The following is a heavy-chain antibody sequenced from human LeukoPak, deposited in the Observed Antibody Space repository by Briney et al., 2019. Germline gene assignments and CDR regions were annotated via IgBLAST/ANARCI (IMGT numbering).Heavy chain of an antibody. J-gene: IGHJ4*02. V-gene: IGHV3-73*01. D-gene: IGHD3-10*01. CDR2: IRSKSNNYAT. CDR3: IGFGESPNIDC. Sequence: GGSLRLSCAASGFTFSSYDMNWVRQAPGKGLEWVGRIRSKSNNYATAYATSVKGRFTISRDDSKNTAYLQMDSLKTEDTAVYYCIGFGESPNIDCWGQGTLVTVSS. CDR1: GFTFSSYD.